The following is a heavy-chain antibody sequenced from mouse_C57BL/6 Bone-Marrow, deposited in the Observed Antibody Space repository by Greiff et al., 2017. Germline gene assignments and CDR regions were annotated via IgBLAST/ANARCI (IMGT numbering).Heavy chain of an antibody. Sequence: EVKLQESGPGLVKPSQSLSLTCSVTGYSITSGYYWSWIRQFPGNKLEWMGYISYDGSNNYNPSLKNRISITRDTSKNQFFLKLNSVTTEDTATYYCARGEGDDGYPPDYWGQGTTLTVSS. D-gene: IGHD2-3*01. V-gene: IGHV3-6*01. CDR1: GYSITSGYY. CDR2: ISYDGSN. CDR3: ARGEGDDGYPPDY. J-gene: IGHJ2*01.